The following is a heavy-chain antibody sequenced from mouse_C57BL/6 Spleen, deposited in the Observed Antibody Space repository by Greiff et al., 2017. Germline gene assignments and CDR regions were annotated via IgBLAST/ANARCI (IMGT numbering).Heavy chain of an antibody. J-gene: IGHJ4*01. V-gene: IGHV1-26*01. CDR3: ARRGYGNPFAMDY. D-gene: IGHD2-1*01. Sequence: VQLQQSGPELVKPGASVKISCKASGYTFTDYYMNWVKQSHGKSLEWIGDINPNNGGTSYNQKFKGKATLTVDKSSSTAYMELRSLTSEDSAVYYCARRGYGNPFAMDYWGQGTSVTVSS. CDR1: GYTFTDYY. CDR2: INPNNGGT.